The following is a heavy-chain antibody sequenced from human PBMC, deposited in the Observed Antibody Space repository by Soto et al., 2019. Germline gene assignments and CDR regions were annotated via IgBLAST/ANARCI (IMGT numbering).Heavy chain of an antibody. Sequence: SETLSLTCTVSGGSITNYYWSWIRQPPGKGLEYIGYMYYSGNTYYNPSLKSRVTISGDASKNQFSLKLRSVTAADTAVYYCVGGLSEWGRIGFWGQGTLVTVSS. CDR1: GGSITNYY. V-gene: IGHV4-59*01. CDR2: MYYSGNT. CDR3: VGGLSEWGRIGF. J-gene: IGHJ4*02. D-gene: IGHD3-3*01.